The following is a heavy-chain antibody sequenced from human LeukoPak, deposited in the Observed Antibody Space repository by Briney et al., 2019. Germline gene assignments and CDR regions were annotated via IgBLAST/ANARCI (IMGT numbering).Heavy chain of an antibody. J-gene: IGHJ4*02. CDR1: GFSFRNYA. CDR2: INTDGRIT. CDR3: TRDGGSFCDFDY. Sequence: GGSLRLSCGASGFSFRNYAIHWVRQAPGKGLEYVSVINTDGRITYYADSVKGRFTISRDNSKNTVYLQMGSLRGEDMAVYYCTRDGGSFCDFDYWGQRALVTVSS. D-gene: IGHD1-26*01. V-gene: IGHV3-64*02.